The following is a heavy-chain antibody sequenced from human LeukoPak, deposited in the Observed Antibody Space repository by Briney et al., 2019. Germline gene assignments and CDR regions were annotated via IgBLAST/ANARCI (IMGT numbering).Heavy chain of an antibody. D-gene: IGHD3-9*01. CDR3: ARQDYYDILTGYYNPHY. CDR2: IYPGDSDT. Sequence: GESLKISCKGSGYSFTSYWIGWVRQMPGKGLEWMGIIYPGDSDTRYSPSFQGQVTISADKSISTAYLQWSSLKASDTAMYYCARQDYYDILTGYYNPHYWGQGTLVTVSS. J-gene: IGHJ4*02. V-gene: IGHV5-51*01. CDR1: GYSFTSYW.